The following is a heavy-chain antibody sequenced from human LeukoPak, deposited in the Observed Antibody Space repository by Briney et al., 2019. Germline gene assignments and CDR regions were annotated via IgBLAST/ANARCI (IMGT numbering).Heavy chain of an antibody. J-gene: IGHJ4*02. CDR2: ISSSGSTV. V-gene: IGHV3-48*03. Sequence: GGSLRLSCTASGFTFSSYEMNWVRQAPGKGLEWVSYISSSGSTVYYADSVKGRFTISRDNAKNSLYLQMNSLRAEDTAVYYCARKRARGLDYWGQGTLVTVSS. CDR3: ARKRARGLDY. CDR1: GFTFSSYE. D-gene: IGHD3-10*01.